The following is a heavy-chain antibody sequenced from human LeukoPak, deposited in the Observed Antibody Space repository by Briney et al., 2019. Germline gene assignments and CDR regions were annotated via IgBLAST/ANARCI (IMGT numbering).Heavy chain of an antibody. CDR3: ACGVAAAGWLYFDY. D-gene: IGHD6-13*01. Sequence: SETLSLTFTVSGGSFTSYYWSWLRKPAGKGLEWIGRIYSSGTTNYNPSLKSRVTMSIDTTQFSLKLSSVTAADTAVYFCACGVAAAGWLYFDYWGQGSLVTVSS. J-gene: IGHJ4*02. CDR2: IYSSGTT. CDR1: GGSFTSYY. V-gene: IGHV4-4*07.